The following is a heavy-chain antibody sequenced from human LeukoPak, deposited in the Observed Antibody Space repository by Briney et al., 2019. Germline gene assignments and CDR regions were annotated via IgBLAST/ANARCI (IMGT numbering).Heavy chain of an antibody. J-gene: IGHJ1*01. Sequence: ASVKVSCKASGYTFTGYYMHWVRQAPGQGLEWMAMINPSVGSTSYAQKFQGRVTMTRDTSTSTVYMELSSLRSEDTAVYYCARDASVVPEPEYFQHWGQGTLVTVSS. CDR2: INPSVGST. CDR1: GYTFTGYY. CDR3: ARDASVVPEPEYFQH. D-gene: IGHD2-2*01. V-gene: IGHV1-46*01.